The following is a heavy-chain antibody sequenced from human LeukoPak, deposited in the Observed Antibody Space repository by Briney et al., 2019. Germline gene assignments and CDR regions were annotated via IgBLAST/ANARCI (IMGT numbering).Heavy chain of an antibody. D-gene: IGHD2-2*01. CDR3: AKEGVPAAIRRGWFGP. J-gene: IGHJ5*02. Sequence: PGGSLRLSCAVSGFTFSSYAMSWVRQAPGKGLEWVSGITYSGDNTYYADSVKGRFTISRDNSKNTLYLQMNSLRAEDTAVYYCAKEGVPAAIRRGWFGPWGQGTLVTVSS. CDR1: GFTFSSYA. CDR2: ITYSGDNT. V-gene: IGHV3-23*01.